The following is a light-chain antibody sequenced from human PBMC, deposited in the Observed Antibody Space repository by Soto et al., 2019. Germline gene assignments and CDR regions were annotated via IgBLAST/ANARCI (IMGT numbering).Light chain of an antibody. CDR3: QQYSSYPYT. CDR2: KAS. CDR1: QSISSW. V-gene: IGKV1-5*03. J-gene: IGKJ2*01. Sequence: DIQMTQSPSTLSASVGDRVTITCRASQSISSWLAWYQQKPGTAPKVLIYKASNLQSGVPSRFSGSGSGTEFTLTISSLQPDDFATYYCQQYSSYPYTFGQGTKLEIK.